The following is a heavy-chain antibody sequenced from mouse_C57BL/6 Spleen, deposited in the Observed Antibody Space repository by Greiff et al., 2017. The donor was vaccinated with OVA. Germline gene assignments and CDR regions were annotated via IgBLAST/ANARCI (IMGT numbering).Heavy chain of an antibody. CDR1: GYTFTSYT. J-gene: IGHJ2*01. V-gene: IGHV1-4*01. CDR2: INPSSGYI. CDR3: ARDYYGSSYGDYFDY. Sequence: QVQLQQSGAELARPGASVKMSCKASGYTFTSYTMHWVKQRPGQGLEWIGYINPSSGYIKYNQKFKDKATLSADKSSSTAYMLLSSLTSEDSAFYYCARDYYGSSYGDYFDYWGQGTTLTVSS. D-gene: IGHD1-1*01.